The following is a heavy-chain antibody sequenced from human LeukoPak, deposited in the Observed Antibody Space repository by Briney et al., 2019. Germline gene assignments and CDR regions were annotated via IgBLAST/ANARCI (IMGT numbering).Heavy chain of an antibody. CDR1: GYTFTSYG. V-gene: IGHV1-18*01. D-gene: IGHD3-3*02. J-gene: IGHJ4*02. CDR2: ISAYNGNT. Sequence: GASVKVSFKASGYTFTSYGISWVRQAPGQGLEWMGWISAYNGNTNYAQKPQGRVTMTTDTSTSTPYMELRSLRSDDTAVYYCARGTHFWSGYYPYYFDYWGQGTLVTVSS. CDR3: ARGTHFWSGYYPYYFDY.